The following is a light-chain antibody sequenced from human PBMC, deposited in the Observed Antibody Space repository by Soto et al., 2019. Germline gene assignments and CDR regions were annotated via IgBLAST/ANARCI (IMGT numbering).Light chain of an antibody. CDR3: QSYDSTHVV. V-gene: IGLV1-40*01. J-gene: IGLJ2*01. CDR1: NSNIGAGYD. Sequence: QSVLTQPPSVSGAPGQRVTISCTGSNSNIGAGYDVHWYQQLPGTAPKPLMYNNDNRPSGVPDRFSGSKSGASASLTITGVQAEDEADYYCQSYDSTHVVFGGGTKVTVL. CDR2: NND.